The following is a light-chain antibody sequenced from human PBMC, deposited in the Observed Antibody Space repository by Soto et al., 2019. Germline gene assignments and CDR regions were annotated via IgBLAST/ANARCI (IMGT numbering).Light chain of an antibody. Sequence: DIQMTQSPSSLSASVGDRVTITCRASQSISNYLNWYQQKPGKAPKLLIYAASSLQSGVPSRFSDSESGTVFTLTISSLQPEDCATYYCRQSYNTPLTFGGGTEVEIK. CDR1: QSISNY. V-gene: IGKV1-39*01. CDR3: RQSYNTPLT. J-gene: IGKJ4*01. CDR2: AAS.